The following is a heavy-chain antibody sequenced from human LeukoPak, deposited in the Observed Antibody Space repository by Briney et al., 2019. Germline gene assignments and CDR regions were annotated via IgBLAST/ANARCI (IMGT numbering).Heavy chain of an antibody. V-gene: IGHV1-18*01. J-gene: IGHJ4*02. CDR3: ARYLPMTGTTLDYLDY. CDR2: ISAYNGNT. D-gene: IGHD1-20*01. CDR1: GYTFSSYG. Sequence: ASVKLSCTASGYTFSSYGISWVRQAPGQGLEWMGWISAYNGNTNYAQKLQGRVTMTTDTSTSTAYMELRSLRSDDTAVYYCARYLPMTGTTLDYLDYWGQGTLVTVSS.